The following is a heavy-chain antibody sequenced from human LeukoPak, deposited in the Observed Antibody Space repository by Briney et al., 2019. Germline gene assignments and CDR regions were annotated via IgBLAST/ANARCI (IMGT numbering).Heavy chain of an antibody. V-gene: IGHV3-74*01. CDR1: GFTFSRYS. CDR3: AKVFSGSYYDY. D-gene: IGHD1-26*01. Sequence: GGSLRLSCAASGFTFSRYSMNWVRQAPGKGLVWVSRINSDGSSTSYANSVKGRFTISRDNAKNSLYLQMNSLRAEDTALYYCAKVFSGSYYDYWGQGTLVTVSS. CDR2: INSDGSST. J-gene: IGHJ4*02.